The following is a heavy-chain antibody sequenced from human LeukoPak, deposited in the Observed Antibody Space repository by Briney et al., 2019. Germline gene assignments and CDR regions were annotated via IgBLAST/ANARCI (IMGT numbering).Heavy chain of an antibody. V-gene: IGHV3-66*01. CDR1: GFTFSTNY. D-gene: IGHD4-17*01. Sequence: GGSLRLSCAASGFTFSTNYMSWVRKPPGKGLEWVSLIYSGGGTYYADSVKGRFTISRDNSRNTLSLRMNSLRVDDTAVYYCARGFRSVTTWGYFDNWGQGALFTVSS. CDR3: ARGFRSVTTWGYFDN. CDR2: IYSGGGT. J-gene: IGHJ4*02.